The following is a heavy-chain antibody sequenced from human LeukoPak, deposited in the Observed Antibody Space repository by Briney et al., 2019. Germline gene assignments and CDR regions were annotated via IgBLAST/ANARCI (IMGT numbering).Heavy chain of an antibody. CDR3: ARVDIVVVNGMDV. J-gene: IGHJ6*03. D-gene: IGHD2-2*03. Sequence: SETLSLTCTVSGGSISSGDYYWSWIRQPPGKGLEWIGFIYYSGSTYYNPSLKSRVTISVDTSKNQFSLKLSSVTAADTAVYYCARVDIVVVNGMDVWGKGTTVTVSS. CDR2: IYYSGST. V-gene: IGHV4-30-4*01. CDR1: GGSISSGDYY.